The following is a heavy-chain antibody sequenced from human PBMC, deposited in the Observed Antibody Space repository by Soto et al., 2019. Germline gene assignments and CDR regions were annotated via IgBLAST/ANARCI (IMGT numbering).Heavy chain of an antibody. V-gene: IGHV1-2*02. J-gene: IGHJ3*02. CDR3: ARLVHYSHYGGSSHSGFDM. CDR2: INPYSGGA. CDR1: GYTFTDYF. Sequence: GASVKVSCKASGYTFTDYFIHWVRQAPGQGLEWIGWINPYSGGADLSQKFQGRVTMTRDTSISTAYMEVSSLRSDDTAVFYCARLVHYSHYGGSSHSGFDMWGQGTLVTVSS. D-gene: IGHD2-21*01.